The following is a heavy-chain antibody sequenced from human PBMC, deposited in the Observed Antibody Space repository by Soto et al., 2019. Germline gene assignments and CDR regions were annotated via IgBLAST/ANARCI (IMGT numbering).Heavy chain of an antibody. CDR1: GGSISSSSYY. Sequence: SETLSLTCTVSGGSISSSSYYWGWIRQPPGKGLEWIGSIYYSGSTYYNPSLKSRVTISVDTSKNQFSLKLSSVTAADTAVYYCARQNPVLRFLEWLTKNWFDPWGQGTLVTVSS. V-gene: IGHV4-39*01. CDR2: IYYSGST. D-gene: IGHD3-3*01. J-gene: IGHJ5*02. CDR3: ARQNPVLRFLEWLTKNWFDP.